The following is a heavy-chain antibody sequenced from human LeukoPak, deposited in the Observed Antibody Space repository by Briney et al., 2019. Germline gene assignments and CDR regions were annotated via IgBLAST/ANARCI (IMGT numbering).Heavy chain of an antibody. V-gene: IGHV3-48*03. CDR2: ISSSGSTK. CDR1: GFIFSSYE. J-gene: IGHJ4*02. Sequence: PGGSLRLSCVASGFIFSSYEMNWVRQAPGEGLEWVSYISSSGSTKHYADSVKGRFTISRDNAKNSLHLQMNSLRAEDTAVYYCARAGDWIPYYFDYWGQGTLVTVSS. D-gene: IGHD2-21*02. CDR3: ARAGDWIPYYFDY.